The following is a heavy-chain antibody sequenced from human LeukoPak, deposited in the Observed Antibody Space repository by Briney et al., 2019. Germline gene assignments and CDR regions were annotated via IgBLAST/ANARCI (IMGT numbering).Heavy chain of an antibody. D-gene: IGHD6-6*01. CDR1: GFTFSGAA. J-gene: IGHJ4*02. V-gene: IGHV3-73*01. CDR2: IRSKANNYAT. Sequence: SGGSLRLSCAASGFTFSGAAMHWVRQASGKGLEWVGRIRSKANNYATTYAASVKGRFTVSRDDSKNKAFLQMNSLKTEDTAVYYCGASIAGRPGIDWGQGTLVTVSS. CDR3: GASIAGRPGID.